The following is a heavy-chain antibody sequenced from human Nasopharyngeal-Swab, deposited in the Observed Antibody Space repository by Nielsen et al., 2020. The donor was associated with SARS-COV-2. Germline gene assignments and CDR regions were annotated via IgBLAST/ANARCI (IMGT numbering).Heavy chain of an antibody. V-gene: IGHV3-74*01. J-gene: IGHJ5*02. CDR1: GFTFSSYW. CDR3: VRDKEQWLGTNWFDP. Sequence: GESLKISCAASGFTFSSYWMHWVRQAPGKGLVWVSRINSDGSSTNYADSVEGRFTISRDNAKNTLYLQMNSLRAEDTAVYYCVRDKEQWLGTNWFDPWGQGTLVTVSS. CDR2: INSDGSST. D-gene: IGHD6-19*01.